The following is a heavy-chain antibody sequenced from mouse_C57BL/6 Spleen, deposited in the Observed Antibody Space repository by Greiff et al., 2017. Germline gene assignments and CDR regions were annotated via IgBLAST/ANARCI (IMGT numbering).Heavy chain of an antibody. CDR2: INPSNGGT. J-gene: IGHJ4*01. V-gene: IGHV1-53*01. Sequence: VQLQQPGTELVKPGASVKLSCKASGYTFTSYWMHWVKQRPGQGLEWIGNINPSNGGTNYNEKFKSKATLTVDKSSSTAYMQLSSLTSEDSAVYYCARERGAVVAYYYAMDYWGQGTSVTVSS. D-gene: IGHD1-1*01. CDR3: ARERGAVVAYYYAMDY. CDR1: GYTFTSYW.